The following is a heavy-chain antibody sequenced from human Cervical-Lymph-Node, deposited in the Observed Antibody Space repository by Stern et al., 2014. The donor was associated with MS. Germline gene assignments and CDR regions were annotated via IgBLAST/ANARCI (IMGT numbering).Heavy chain of an antibody. J-gene: IGHJ4*02. CDR2: INPSGDST. CDR1: GYKFTNYY. V-gene: IGHV1-46*01. CDR3: ASGRLGY. Sequence: VHLVESGAEVKKPGASVKLSCKAPGYKFTNYYIHWMRQAPGHGHEWMGMINPSGDSTTYAQKFQGRVTMTRDTSTSTVYMELSRLRSEDAAVYYCASGRLGYWGQGTQVTVSS.